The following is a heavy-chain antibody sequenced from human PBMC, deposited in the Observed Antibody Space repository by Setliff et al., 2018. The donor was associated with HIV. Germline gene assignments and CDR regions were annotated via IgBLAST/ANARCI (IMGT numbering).Heavy chain of an antibody. V-gene: IGHV4-39*07. Sequence: SETLSLTCTVSGGSITRTPYYWGWIRQPPGKGLEWIGSIYHSGSTYYNPSLRSRVTISVDTSKNQFSLKLSSVTAADTAVYYCARDAPTVYANGWFDPWGQGTLVTVSS. CDR1: GGSITRTPYY. D-gene: IGHD2-8*01. CDR2: IYHSGST. CDR3: ARDAPTVYANGWFDP. J-gene: IGHJ5*02.